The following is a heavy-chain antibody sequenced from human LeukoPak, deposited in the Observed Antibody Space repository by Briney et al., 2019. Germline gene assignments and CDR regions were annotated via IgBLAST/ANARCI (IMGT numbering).Heavy chain of an antibody. Sequence: GGSLRLSCAASGFTFSSSAMNWVRQAPGKGLEWVGRIKSKAIGAPTDYAAPVRGRLTISRDDSKNTLYLQMNSLKTEDTAVYYCARDHGDYARGMDVWGQGTTVTVSS. J-gene: IGHJ6*02. D-gene: IGHD4-17*01. CDR1: GFTFSSSA. CDR2: IKSKAIGAPT. CDR3: ARDHGDYARGMDV. V-gene: IGHV3-15*01.